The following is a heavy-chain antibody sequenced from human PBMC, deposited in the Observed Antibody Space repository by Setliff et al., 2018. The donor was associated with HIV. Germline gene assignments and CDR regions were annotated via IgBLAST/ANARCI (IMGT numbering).Heavy chain of an antibody. CDR3: ARGRRTAPGSVYHFYYIGV. Sequence: ASVKVSCNASGYTVTGYYIHWVRQAPGQGLEWMGWIKPDSGGTNFAQKVQGRVTMTRDTSISTTHMELTNLKSADTAVYFCARGRRTAPGSVYHFYYIGVWGEGTTVTVSS. CDR2: IKPDSGGT. J-gene: IGHJ6*03. CDR1: GYTVTGYY. V-gene: IGHV1-2*02. D-gene: IGHD5-18*01.